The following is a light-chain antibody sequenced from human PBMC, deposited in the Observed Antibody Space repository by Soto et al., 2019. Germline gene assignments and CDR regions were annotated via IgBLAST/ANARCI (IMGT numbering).Light chain of an antibody. J-gene: IGKJ5*01. Sequence: DIQLTQSPSFLSASAGDRVTITCRASQGISSFLAWYQQKPGSAPKLLIYAASTLQSGVPSRFSGSGSGTEFTLTITSLQPEDFATYYCQQLNFFPITFGQGTRLEIK. V-gene: IGKV1-9*01. CDR1: QGISSF. CDR2: AAS. CDR3: QQLNFFPIT.